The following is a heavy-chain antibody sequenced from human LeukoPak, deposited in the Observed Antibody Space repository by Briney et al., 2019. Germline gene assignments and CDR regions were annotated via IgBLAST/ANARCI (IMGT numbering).Heavy chain of an antibody. D-gene: IGHD3-3*01. CDR2: IKQDGSEK. CDR1: GFTFSSYW. V-gene: IGHV3-7*01. CDR3: AREGPRGAYYDFWSGYYSDAFDI. Sequence: LGGSLRLSCAASGFTFSSYWMSWVRQAPGKGLEWVANIKQDGSEKYYVDSVKGRFTISRDNAKNSLYLQMNSLRAEDTAVYYCAREGPRGAYYDFWSGYYSDAFDIWGQGTMVTVSS. J-gene: IGHJ3*02.